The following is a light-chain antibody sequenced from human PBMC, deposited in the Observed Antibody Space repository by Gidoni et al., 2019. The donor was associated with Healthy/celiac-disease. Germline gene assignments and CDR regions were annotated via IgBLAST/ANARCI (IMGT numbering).Light chain of an antibody. CDR2: GNS. J-gene: IGLJ2*01. V-gene: IGLV1-40*01. CDR1: SSNIGAGYD. Sequence: QSVLPPPPPVSGAPGQRVTISCTGSSSNIGAGYDAHWYQQLPGTAPKLLIYGNSNRPSGVPDRFSGSKSGTSASLAITGLQAEDEADYYCQSYDSSLSGAVFGGGTKLTVL. CDR3: QSYDSSLSGAV.